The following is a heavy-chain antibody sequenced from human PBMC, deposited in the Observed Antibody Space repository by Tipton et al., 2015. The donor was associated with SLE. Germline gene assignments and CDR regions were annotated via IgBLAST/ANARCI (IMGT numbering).Heavy chain of an antibody. CDR1: GFTFSSYA. D-gene: IGHD1-26*01. Sequence: SLRLSCAASGFTFSSYAMSWVRQAPGKGLEWVSGISGRAVSTKYADSVQGRFTISRENAKNSLYLQMNSLRAGDTAVYYCARGSRELGYYYYYDMDVWGQGTTVTVSS. J-gene: IGHJ6*02. V-gene: IGHV3-23*01. CDR3: ARGSRELGYYYYYDMDV. CDR2: ISGRAVST.